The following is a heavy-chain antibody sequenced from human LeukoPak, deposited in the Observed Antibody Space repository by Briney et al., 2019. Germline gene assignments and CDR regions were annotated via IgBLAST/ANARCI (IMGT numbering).Heavy chain of an antibody. CDR2: IIPIFGTA. V-gene: IGHV1-69*13. J-gene: IGHJ6*02. D-gene: IGHD6-6*01. Sequence: ASVKVSCEASGGTFSSYAISWVRQAPGQGLEWMGGIIPIFGTANYAQKFQGRVTITADESTSTAYMELSSLRSEDTAVYYCAREEGRISYSSSPYYYYGMDVWGQGTTVTVSS. CDR1: GGTFSSYA. CDR3: AREEGRISYSSSPYYYYGMDV.